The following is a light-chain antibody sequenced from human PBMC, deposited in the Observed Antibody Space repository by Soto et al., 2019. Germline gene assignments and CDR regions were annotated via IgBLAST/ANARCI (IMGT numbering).Light chain of an antibody. V-gene: IGKV3-20*01. CDR1: QSVNSNY. Sequence: EIVLTQSPGTLSLSPGERATLSCRASQSVNSNYLAWYQQKPGQAPRLLTHGASIRTTGIPDRFSGSGSGTDFTLTISRLEPEDFAVYYCQQYGSSGTLGQGTKVDIK. CDR2: GAS. J-gene: IGKJ1*01. CDR3: QQYGSSGT.